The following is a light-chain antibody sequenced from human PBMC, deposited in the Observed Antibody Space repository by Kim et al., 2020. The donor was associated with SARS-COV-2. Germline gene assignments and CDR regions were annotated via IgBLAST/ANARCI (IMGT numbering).Light chain of an antibody. J-gene: IGKJ2*01. Sequence: IVLTQSPGPLSLSPGERATLSCRASQSVINNYLAWYQQKPGQAPRLLIHGASSRATGIPDRFRASGSGTDFTLTISRLEPEDFAVYYCQQYGNSPPYTFGQGTKLEI. CDR3: QQYGNSPPYT. CDR1: QSVINNY. V-gene: IGKV3-20*01. CDR2: GAS.